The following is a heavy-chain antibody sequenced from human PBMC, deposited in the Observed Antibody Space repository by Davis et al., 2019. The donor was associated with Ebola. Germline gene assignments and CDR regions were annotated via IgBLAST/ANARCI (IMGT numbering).Heavy chain of an antibody. CDR2: IYYSGST. Sequence: MPGGSLRLSCTVSGGSISSSSYYWGWIRQPPGKGLEWIGSIYYSGSTYYNPSLKSRVTISVDKSQNQFSLKLSSVTAADTAVYYCARDMDFGNDAFDIWGQGTMVTVSS. D-gene: IGHD3-10*01. CDR3: ARDMDFGNDAFDI. J-gene: IGHJ3*02. CDR1: GGSISSSSYY. V-gene: IGHV4-39*07.